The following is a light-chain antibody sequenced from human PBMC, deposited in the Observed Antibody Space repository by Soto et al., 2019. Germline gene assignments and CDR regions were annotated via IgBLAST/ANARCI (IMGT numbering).Light chain of an antibody. CDR2: GAS. CDR1: QNVNSN. CDR3: QQYNNWPWT. J-gene: IGKJ1*01. V-gene: IGKV3-15*01. Sequence: EIVMTPSPATLSVSPVERATLSCRASQNVNSNLAWYQQKPGQAPRLHIYGASTRATGIPARFSGSGSGTEFTLTISSLQSEDFAIYYCQQYNNWPWTFGQGTKVDIK.